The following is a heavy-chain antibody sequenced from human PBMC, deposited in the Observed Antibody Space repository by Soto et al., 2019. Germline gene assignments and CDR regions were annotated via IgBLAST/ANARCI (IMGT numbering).Heavy chain of an antibody. CDR2: ISYDGSNK. V-gene: IGHV3-30*18. J-gene: IGHJ6*02. D-gene: IGHD5-12*01. CDR1: GFTFSSYG. Sequence: GGSLRLSCAAFGFTFSSYGMHWVRQAPGKGLEWVAVISYDGSNKYYADSVKGRFTISRDNSKNTLYLQMNSLRAEDTAVYYCAKDLSGGYAYYYYYGMDVWGQGTTVTVSS. CDR3: AKDLSGGYAYYYYYGMDV.